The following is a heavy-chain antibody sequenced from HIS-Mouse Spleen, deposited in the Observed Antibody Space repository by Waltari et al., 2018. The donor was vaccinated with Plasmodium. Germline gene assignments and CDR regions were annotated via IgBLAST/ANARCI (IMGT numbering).Heavy chain of an antibody. CDR2: IYYSGSP. Sequence: QLQLQESSPVLVHRPETLSPTCTVSGGTISSSSDYWGWISQPPGKGREWIGSIYYSGSPYYNPSLKSRVTISVDTSKNQFSLKLSSVTAADTAVYYCARDRITGTSYFDYWGQGTLVTVSS. V-gene: IGHV4-39*07. CDR1: GGTISSSSDY. D-gene: IGHD1-7*01. CDR3: ARDRITGTSYFDY. J-gene: IGHJ4*02.